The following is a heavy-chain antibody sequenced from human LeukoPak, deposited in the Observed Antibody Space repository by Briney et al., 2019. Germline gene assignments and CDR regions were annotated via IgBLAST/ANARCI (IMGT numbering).Heavy chain of an antibody. Sequence: GASVKVSCKASGGTFSSYAISWVRRAPGQGLEWMGWINPNSGGTSYAQKFQGRVTMTRDTSISTAYMELSRLRSDDTAVYYCARQNWNYVPWYFDYWGQGTLVTVSS. J-gene: IGHJ4*02. CDR2: INPNSGGT. V-gene: IGHV1-2*02. CDR1: GGTFSSYA. CDR3: ARQNWNYVPWYFDY. D-gene: IGHD1-7*01.